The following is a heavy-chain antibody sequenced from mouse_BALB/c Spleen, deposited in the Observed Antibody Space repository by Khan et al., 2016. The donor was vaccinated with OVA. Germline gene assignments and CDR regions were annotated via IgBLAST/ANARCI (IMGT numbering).Heavy chain of an antibody. CDR1: GYSFTSYY. V-gene: IGHV1S135*01. CDR2: IDPFNGGT. J-gene: IGHJ1*03. Sequence: VQLQQSGPELMKPGASVKISCKASGYSFTSYYMHWVKQSHGKSLEWIGYIDPFNGGTSYNQKFKGKATLTVDKSSSTAYMHLSSLTSEDSAVYYCASSNGPYDGYYEWYFDVWGTGTTVTVSS. D-gene: IGHD2-3*01. CDR3: ASSNGPYDGYYEWYFDV.